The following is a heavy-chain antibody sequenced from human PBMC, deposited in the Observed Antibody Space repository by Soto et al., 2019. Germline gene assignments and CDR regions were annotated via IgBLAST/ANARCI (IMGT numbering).Heavy chain of an antibody. CDR2: ISSSGDST. CDR3: ARGGVKGTTSRGQVYN. CDR1: GFTFSDYY. J-gene: IGHJ4*02. Sequence: QVQVVESGGGLVKPGGSLRLSCAASGFTFSDYYMSWILQAPGKGLEWVSFISSSGDSTKYADSVKGRFTISRDNAKNSLYLQLNSLRAEDTAVYYCARGGVKGTTSRGQVYNWGQGTLVTVSS. V-gene: IGHV3-11*06. D-gene: IGHD1-7*01.